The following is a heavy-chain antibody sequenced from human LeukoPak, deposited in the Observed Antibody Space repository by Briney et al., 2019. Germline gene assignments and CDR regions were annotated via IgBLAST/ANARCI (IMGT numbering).Heavy chain of an antibody. J-gene: IGHJ4*02. CDR2: IYHSGST. Sequence: SETLSLTCTVSGYSISSGYYWGWIRQPPGKGLEWIGSIYHSGSTYCNPSLKSRVTISVDTSKNQFSLKLSSVTAADTAVYYCARVRGTATWGWGQGTLVTVSS. CDR1: GYSISSGYY. V-gene: IGHV4-38-2*02. CDR3: ARVRGTATWG. D-gene: IGHD1-14*01.